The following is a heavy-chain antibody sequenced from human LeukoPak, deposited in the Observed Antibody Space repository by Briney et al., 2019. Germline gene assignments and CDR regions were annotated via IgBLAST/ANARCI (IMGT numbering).Heavy chain of an antibody. CDR2: INPSGGST. Sequence: VASVTVSCKASGYTFTSYYMHWVRQAPGQGLEWMGIINPSGGSTSYAQKFQGRVTMTRDTSTSTVYMELSSLRSEDTAVYYCARDRSGYYYDSSGYYPSTFGYWGQGTLVTVSS. J-gene: IGHJ4*02. CDR1: GYTFTSYY. D-gene: IGHD3-22*01. CDR3: ARDRSGYYYDSSGYYPSTFGY. V-gene: IGHV1-46*01.